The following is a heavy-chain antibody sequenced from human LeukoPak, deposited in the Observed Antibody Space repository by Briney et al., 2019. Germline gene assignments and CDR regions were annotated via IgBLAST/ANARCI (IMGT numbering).Heavy chain of an antibody. Sequence: GGSLRLSCAASGFTFSHYAMPWVRQAPGKGLEWVAVISYDGSHQYSAGSVKGRLTISRDNSRHTLYLQMNSLRPEDTAVYYCARARNGTLKYWGQGTLVTVSS. CDR1: GFTFSHYA. CDR3: ARARNGTLKY. CDR2: ISYDGSHQ. J-gene: IGHJ4*02. V-gene: IGHV3-30*01. D-gene: IGHD1-26*01.